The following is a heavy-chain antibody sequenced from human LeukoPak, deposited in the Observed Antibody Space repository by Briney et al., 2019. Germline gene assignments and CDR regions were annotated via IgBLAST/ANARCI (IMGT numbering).Heavy chain of an antibody. D-gene: IGHD5-18*01. CDR1: GFTVSSNH. Sequence: PEGSLRLSCAASGFTVSSNHMSWVRQAPGKGLEWVSVIYSGGSTYYADSVKGRFTISRDNSKNTLYLQMNSLRAEDTAVYYCAREMWDSYGYVDYWGQGTLVTVSS. CDR2: IYSGGST. CDR3: AREMWDSYGYVDY. J-gene: IGHJ4*02. V-gene: IGHV3-66*01.